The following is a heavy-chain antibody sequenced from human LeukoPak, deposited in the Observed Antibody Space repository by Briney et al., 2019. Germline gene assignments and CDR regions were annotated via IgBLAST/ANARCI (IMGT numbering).Heavy chain of an antibody. V-gene: IGHV3-53*01. Sequence: GGSLRLSCTASGFTVSSSYMTWVRQAPGKGLEWVSLIYGGGGTYYADSVQGRFTISRHNSENTLYLEMNSLRPEDTAVYYCARRLADYDYWGQGTLVTVSS. D-gene: IGHD3-16*01. CDR3: ARRLADYDY. CDR1: GFTVSSSY. J-gene: IGHJ4*02. CDR2: IYGGGGT.